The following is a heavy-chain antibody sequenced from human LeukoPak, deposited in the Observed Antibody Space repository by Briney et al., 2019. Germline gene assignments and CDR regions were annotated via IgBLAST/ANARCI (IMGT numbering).Heavy chain of an antibody. D-gene: IGHD3-22*01. CDR2: IGTAGDT. Sequence: GGSLRLSCAASGFTFSSYDMHWVRQAPGKGLEWVSAIGTAGDTYYPASVKGRFTISRENAKNSLYLQMNSLRAGDTAVYYCARVVYDSSGYYFSYWGQGTLVTVSS. CDR3: ARVVYDSSGYYFSY. J-gene: IGHJ4*02. V-gene: IGHV3-13*01. CDR1: GFTFSSYD.